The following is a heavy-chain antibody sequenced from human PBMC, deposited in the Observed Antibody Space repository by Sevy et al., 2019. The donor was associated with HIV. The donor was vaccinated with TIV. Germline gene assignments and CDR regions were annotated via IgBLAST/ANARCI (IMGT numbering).Heavy chain of an antibody. D-gene: IGHD1-26*01. J-gene: IGHJ4*02. CDR2: TYNRSKWYN. CDR1: GDSVSSNSAA. V-gene: IGHV6-1*01. Sequence: QSQTLSLTCAISGDSVSSNSAAWNWIRQSPSRGLEWLGRTYNRSKWYNDYAVSVKSRITINPDTSKNQFSLQLNSVTPEDTAVYYCARDRWELLHNYFDYWGQGTLVTVSS. CDR3: ARDRWELLHNYFDY.